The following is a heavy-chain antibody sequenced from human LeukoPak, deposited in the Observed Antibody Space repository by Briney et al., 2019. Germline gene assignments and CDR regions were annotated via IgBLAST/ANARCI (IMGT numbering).Heavy chain of an antibody. J-gene: IGHJ3*02. Sequence: GGSLRLSCAASGFTVDENAIHWVRQGPGKGLEWVFLISGDGVRTFYRDSVKGRLTISRDNTKNSLDLQMNSLRTEDTALYYCAKDLTSVYDAFNIWGQGTMVTVSS. CDR2: ISGDGVRT. CDR1: GFTVDENA. CDR3: AKDLTSVYDAFNI. V-gene: IGHV3-43*02.